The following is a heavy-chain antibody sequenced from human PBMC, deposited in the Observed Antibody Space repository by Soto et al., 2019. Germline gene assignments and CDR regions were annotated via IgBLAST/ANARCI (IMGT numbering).Heavy chain of an antibody. CDR2: IKQDGSEK. D-gene: IGHD6-13*01. CDR3: ASLSLTEAAAGTQGEDY. J-gene: IGHJ4*02. Sequence: GGSLRLSCAASGFTFSSYWMSWVRQAPGKGLEWVANIKQDGSEKYYVDSVKGRFTISRDNAKNSLYLQMNSLRAEDTAVYYCASLSLTEAAAGTQGEDYWGQGTLVTVSS. CDR1: GFTFSSYW. V-gene: IGHV3-7*01.